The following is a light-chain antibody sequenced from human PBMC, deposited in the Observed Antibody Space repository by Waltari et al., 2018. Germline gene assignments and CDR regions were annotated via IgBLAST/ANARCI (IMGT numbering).Light chain of an antibody. CDR1: RTVSRF. J-gene: IGKJ1*01. CDR3: QHYRRLPGT. CDR2: VAS. V-gene: IGKV3-20*01. Sequence: FVLPQSPCPLPLSPGDSAPPPCSASRTVSRFLAWYQQKPGQAPQLLIYVASTRASGIPDRFSGSGSGTDFTLTISSLEAEDFAIYFCQHYRRLPGTFGQGTKVEIK.